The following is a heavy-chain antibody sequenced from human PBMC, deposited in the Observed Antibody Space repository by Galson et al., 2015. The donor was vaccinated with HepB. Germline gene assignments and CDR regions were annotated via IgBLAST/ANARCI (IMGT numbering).Heavy chain of an antibody. V-gene: IGHV1-18*01. CDR2: ISAYNGNT. J-gene: IGHJ5*02. CDR3: ARAPIVVVPAATSWFDP. D-gene: IGHD2-2*01. Sequence: SVKVSCKASGYTFTSYGISWVRQAPGQGLEWMGWISAYNGNTNYAQKLQGRVTMTTDTSTSTAYMELRSLRSDDTAVYYCARAPIVVVPAATSWFDPWGQGTLVTVSS. CDR1: GYTFTSYG.